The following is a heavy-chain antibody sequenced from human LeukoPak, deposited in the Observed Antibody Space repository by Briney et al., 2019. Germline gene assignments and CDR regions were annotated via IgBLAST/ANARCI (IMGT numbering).Heavy chain of an antibody. CDR2: IYYSGST. CDR1: GGSISSYY. J-gene: IGHJ4*02. V-gene: IGHV4-59*01. Sequence: PSETLSLTCTVSGGSISSYYWSWIRQPPGKGLEWIGYIYYSGSTNYNPSLKSRVTITVDTSKNQFSLKLSSVTAADTAVYYCARLTHFTGIGIDYWGQGTLVTVSS. CDR3: ARLTHFTGIGIDY. D-gene: IGHD2-8*02.